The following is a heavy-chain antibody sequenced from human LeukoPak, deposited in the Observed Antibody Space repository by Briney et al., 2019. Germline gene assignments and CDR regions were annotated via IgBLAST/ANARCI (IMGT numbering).Heavy chain of an antibody. CDR3: ARGGHSSSWYRDAFDI. V-gene: IGHV4-34*01. CDR2: INHSGST. CDR1: GGSFSGYY. J-gene: IGHJ3*02. D-gene: IGHD6-13*01. Sequence: SETLSLTCAVYGGSFSGYYWSWFRQPPGKGLEWIGEINHSGSTNYNPSLKSRVTISVDTSKNQFSLKLSSVTAADTAVYYCARGGHSSSWYRDAFDIWGQGTMVTVSS.